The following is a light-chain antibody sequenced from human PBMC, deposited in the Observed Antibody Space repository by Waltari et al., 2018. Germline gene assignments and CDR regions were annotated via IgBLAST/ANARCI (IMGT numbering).Light chain of an antibody. J-gene: IGLJ2*01. CDR2: EAS. CDR1: RSDIGGYPY. CDR3: SSYAGSHTVLL. Sequence: QSALTQPPSASASPGQSVTITCPGTRSDIGGYPYVSWYQQPPGEAPKLILFEASKRSSGVPDRFSGSKAGNTASLTVSGLQADDEADYYCSSYAGSHTVLLFGGGTKLTVL. V-gene: IGLV2-8*01.